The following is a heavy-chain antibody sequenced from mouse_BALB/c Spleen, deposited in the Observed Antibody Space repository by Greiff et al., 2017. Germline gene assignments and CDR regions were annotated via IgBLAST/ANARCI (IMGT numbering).Heavy chain of an antibody. CDR2: IYPGNSDT. J-gene: IGHJ3*01. Sequence: VQLQQSGTVLARPGASVKMSCKASGYSFTSYWMHWVKQRPGQGLEWIGAIYPGNSDTSYNQKFKGKAKLTAVTSASTAYMELSSLTNEDSAVYYCTREWTMITTGFAYWGQGTLVTVSA. D-gene: IGHD2-4*01. V-gene: IGHV1-5*01. CDR3: TREWTMITTGFAY. CDR1: GYSFTSYW.